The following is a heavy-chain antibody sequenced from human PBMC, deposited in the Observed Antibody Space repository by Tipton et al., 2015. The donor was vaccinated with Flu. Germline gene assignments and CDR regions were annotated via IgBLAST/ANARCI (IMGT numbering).Heavy chain of an antibody. CDR1: GFTFADFS. CDR2: VTWNGDTI. Sequence: SLRLSCVASGFTFADFSMHWVRQSPGRGLQWVAGVTWNGDTIAYAASVQGRFTISRDNTRSSLFLQMDRLRHEDTALYYCVKDLGASGWEWHFDFWGRG. V-gene: IGHV3-9*01. D-gene: IGHD6-19*01. CDR3: VKDLGASGWEWHFDF. J-gene: IGHJ2*01.